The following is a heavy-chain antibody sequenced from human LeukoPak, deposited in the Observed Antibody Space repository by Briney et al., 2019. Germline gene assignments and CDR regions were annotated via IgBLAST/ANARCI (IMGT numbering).Heavy chain of an antibody. CDR3: ARIGGGLHYYFDY. D-gene: IGHD2-15*01. V-gene: IGHV4-30-2*01. Sequence: SETLSLTCTVSGGSISSGGYYWSWIRQPPGKGLEWIGYIYHSGSTYYNPSLKSRVTISVDTSKNQFSLKLSSVTAADTAVYYCARIGGGLHYYFDYWGQGTLVTVSS. CDR1: GGSISSGGYY. J-gene: IGHJ4*02. CDR2: IYHSGST.